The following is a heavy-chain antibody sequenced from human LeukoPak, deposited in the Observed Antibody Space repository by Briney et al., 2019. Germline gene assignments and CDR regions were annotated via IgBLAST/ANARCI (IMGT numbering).Heavy chain of an antibody. V-gene: IGHV1-69*05. CDR2: IIPIFGTA. CDR3: ASGSFSITGTFVFDY. D-gene: IGHD1-20*01. CDR1: GGTFSSYA. Sequence: ASVKVSCKASGGTFSSYAISWVRQAPGQGLEWMGGIIPIFGTANYAQKFQGRVTITTDESTSTAYMELSSLRSEDTAVYYCASGSFSITGTFVFDYWGQGALVTVSS. J-gene: IGHJ4*02.